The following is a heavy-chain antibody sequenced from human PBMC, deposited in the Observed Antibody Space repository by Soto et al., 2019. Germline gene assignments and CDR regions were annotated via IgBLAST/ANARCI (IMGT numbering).Heavy chain of an antibody. CDR1: GFTFNSYW. CDR3: ARENYFDY. J-gene: IGHJ4*02. V-gene: IGHV3-7*04. Sequence: EVQLVESGGGLVQPGGSLRLSCAASGFTFNSYWMGWVRQFPGKGLEWVANIKQDGSEKNYVDSVKGRFTISRDNAKKSLYLQINSLRAEDTAVYYCARENYFDYWGQGTLVTVSS. CDR2: IKQDGSEK.